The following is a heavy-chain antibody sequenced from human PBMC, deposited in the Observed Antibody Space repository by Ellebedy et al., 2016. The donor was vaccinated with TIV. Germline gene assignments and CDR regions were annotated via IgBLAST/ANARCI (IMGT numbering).Heavy chain of an antibody. CDR1: GFTFSSYG. CDR2: IWYDGSNK. Sequence: GGSLRLXXAASGFTFSSYGMHWGRDAPGKGLEWVAVIWYDGSNKYYADSVKGRFTISRDNSKNTLYLQMNSLRAEDTAVYYCAADEHFWSGPNWFNPWGQGTLVTVSS. V-gene: IGHV3-33*01. CDR3: AADEHFWSGPNWFNP. D-gene: IGHD3-3*02. J-gene: IGHJ5*02.